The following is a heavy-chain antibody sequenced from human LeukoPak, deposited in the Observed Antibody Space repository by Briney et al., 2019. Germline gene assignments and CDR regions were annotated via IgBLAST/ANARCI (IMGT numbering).Heavy chain of an antibody. CDR2: IIPIFGTA. J-gene: IGHJ3*02. CDR3: ARAPQEGYYDSSGYYSNGAFDI. Sequence: ASVKVSCKASGGTFSSYAISWVRQAPGQGLEWMGGIIPIFGTANYAQKFQGRVTITADESTSTAYMELSSLGSEDTAVYYCARAPQEGYYDSSGYYSNGAFDIWGQGTMVTVSS. D-gene: IGHD3-22*01. CDR1: GGTFSSYA. V-gene: IGHV1-69*13.